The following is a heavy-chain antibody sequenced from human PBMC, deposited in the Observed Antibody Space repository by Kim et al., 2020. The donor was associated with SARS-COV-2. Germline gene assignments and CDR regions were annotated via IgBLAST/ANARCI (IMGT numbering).Heavy chain of an antibody. D-gene: IGHD2-15*01. CDR2: ISGSGDTT. CDR3: AKDFVGYLGGYFDY. J-gene: IGHJ4*02. V-gene: IGHV3-23*01. Sequence: GGSLRLSCPASGFTFSSYAMSWARQAPGKGLEWVSGISGSGDTTYYADSVKGRFTISRDNSKNTLYLQMNSLRAEDTAVYYCAKDFVGYLGGYFDYWGQGTLVTVSS. CDR1: GFTFSSYA.